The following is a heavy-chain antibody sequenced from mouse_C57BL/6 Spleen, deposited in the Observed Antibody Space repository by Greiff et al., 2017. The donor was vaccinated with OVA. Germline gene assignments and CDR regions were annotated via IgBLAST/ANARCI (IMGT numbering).Heavy chain of an antibody. J-gene: IGHJ4*01. CDR3: AREDYDGGAAMDY. V-gene: IGHV1-64*01. CDR1: GYTFTSYW. D-gene: IGHD2-4*01. Sequence: QVQLQQPGAELVKPGASVKLSCKASGYTFTSYWMHWVKQRPGQGLEWIGMIHPNSGSTNYNEKFKSKATLTVDKSSSTAYMQLSSLTSEDSAVYYCAREDYDGGAAMDYWGQGTSVTVSS. CDR2: IHPNSGST.